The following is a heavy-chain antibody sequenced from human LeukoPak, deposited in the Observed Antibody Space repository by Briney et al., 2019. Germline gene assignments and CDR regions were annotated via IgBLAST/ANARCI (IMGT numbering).Heavy chain of an antibody. CDR2: INHIRST. CDR3: TRLFCYSTACYVDS. V-gene: IGHV4-34*01. Sequence: SETLSLTCAVYGGSSRVYYWGWIRQPPGKGREWIWEINHIRSTKFNPSLKSRVSLSIDTSRNHFSLNLSSVTAADTAVYYCTRLFCYSTACYVDSWGQGTLVTVSS. D-gene: IGHD2-2*01. J-gene: IGHJ4*02. CDR1: GGSSRVYY.